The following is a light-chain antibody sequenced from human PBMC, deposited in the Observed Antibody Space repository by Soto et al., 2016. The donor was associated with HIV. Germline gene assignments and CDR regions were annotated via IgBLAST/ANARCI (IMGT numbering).Light chain of an antibody. V-gene: IGKV1-NL1*01. CDR3: QQYYSTPPYT. CDR2: SAS. Sequence: DIQMTQSPSSLSASVGDKVTITCRASQDITNSLAWYQLKPGKAPKLLIYSASKLESGVPSRFSGFGSGTDYTLTISSLQPDDFATYSCQQYYSTPPYTFGQGTKLEIK. CDR1: QDITNS. J-gene: IGKJ2*01.